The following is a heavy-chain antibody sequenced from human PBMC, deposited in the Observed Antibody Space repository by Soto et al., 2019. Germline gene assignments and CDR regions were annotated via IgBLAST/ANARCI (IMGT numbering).Heavy chain of an antibody. J-gene: IGHJ4*02. CDR2: IYYSGST. Sequence: SETLSLTCTVSCGSISSYYWSWIRQPPGKGLEWIGYIYYSGSTNYNPSLKSRVTISVDTSKNQFSLKLSSVTAADTAVYYCARGPITQTSFIDHWGQGTLVTVSS. V-gene: IGHV4-59*01. D-gene: IGHD1-20*01. CDR1: CGSISSYY. CDR3: ARGPITQTSFIDH.